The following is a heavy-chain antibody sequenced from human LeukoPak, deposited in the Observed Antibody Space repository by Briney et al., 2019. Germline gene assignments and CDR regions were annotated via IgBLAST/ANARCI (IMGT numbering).Heavy chain of an antibody. J-gene: IGHJ4*02. Sequence: SETLSLTCTVSGGSISSSSYYWGWIRQPPGKGLEWIGSIYYSGSTYYNPSLKSRVTISVDTSKNQFSLKLSSVTAADTAVYYCAGRTVHSSSWYFDYWGQGTLVTVSS. D-gene: IGHD6-13*01. CDR1: GGSISSSSYY. V-gene: IGHV4-39*07. CDR3: AGRTVHSSSWYFDY. CDR2: IYYSGST.